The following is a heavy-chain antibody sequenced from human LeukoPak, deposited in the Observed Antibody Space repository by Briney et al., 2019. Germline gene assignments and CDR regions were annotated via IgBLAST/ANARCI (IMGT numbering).Heavy chain of an antibody. CDR2: IIPIFGTA. CDR1: GGTFSSYA. Sequence: ASVKVSCKASGGTFSSYAISWVRQAPGQGLEWMGGIIPIFGTANYAQKFQGRVTITADESTSTAYMELSSLRSEDTAVYYCARASGGIAAADYYYYYMDVWGKGTTVTVSS. J-gene: IGHJ6*03. D-gene: IGHD6-13*01. CDR3: ARASGGIAAADYYYYYMDV. V-gene: IGHV1-69*13.